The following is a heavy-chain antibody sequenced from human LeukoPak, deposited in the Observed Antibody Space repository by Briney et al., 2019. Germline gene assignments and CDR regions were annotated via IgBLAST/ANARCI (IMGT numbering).Heavy chain of an antibody. D-gene: IGHD3-10*01. Sequence: PGRSLRLSCAASGFTFDDYAMHWVRQAPGKGLEWVSGISWNSGSIGYADSVKGRFTISRDNAKNSLYLQMNSLRAEDTALYYCAKGMRRSTMVRGVYDYWGQGTLVTVSS. V-gene: IGHV3-9*01. CDR1: GFTFDDYA. CDR3: AKGMRRSTMVRGVYDY. J-gene: IGHJ4*02. CDR2: ISWNSGSI.